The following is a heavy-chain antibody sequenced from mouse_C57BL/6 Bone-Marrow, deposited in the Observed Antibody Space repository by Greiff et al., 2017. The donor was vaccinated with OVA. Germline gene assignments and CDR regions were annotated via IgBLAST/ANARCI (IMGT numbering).Heavy chain of an antibody. CDR3: ARDLGFITTVVATPYFDY. CDR2: ISDGGSYT. V-gene: IGHV5-4*01. CDR1: GFTFSSYA. Sequence: EVKLVESGGGLVKPGGSLKLSCAASGFTFSSYAMSWVRQTPEKRLEWVATISDGGSYTYYPDNVQGRFTISRDNAKNNLYLQMSHLKSEDTAMYYCARDLGFITTVVATPYFDYWGQGTTLTVSS. J-gene: IGHJ2*01. D-gene: IGHD1-1*01.